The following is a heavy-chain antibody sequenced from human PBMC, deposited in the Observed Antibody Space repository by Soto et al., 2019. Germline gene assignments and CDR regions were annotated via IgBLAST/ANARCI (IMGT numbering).Heavy chain of an antibody. CDR3: ARLAGLAFDI. Sequence: EVQLVESGGGLVQPGGFLRLSCAASGFTFSSYAMHWVRQAPGKGLEYVSAISSNGGSTYYANSVKGRFTISRDNSKNTLYLQMGSLRAEDMAVYYCARLAGLAFDIWGQGTMVTVSS. J-gene: IGHJ3*02. V-gene: IGHV3-64*01. CDR1: GFTFSSYA. D-gene: IGHD3-10*01. CDR2: ISSNGGST.